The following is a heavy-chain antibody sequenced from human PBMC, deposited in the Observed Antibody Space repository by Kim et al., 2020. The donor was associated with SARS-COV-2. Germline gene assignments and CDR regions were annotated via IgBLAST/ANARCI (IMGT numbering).Heavy chain of an antibody. CDR3: ARSKMHLYYYDRPFDY. V-gene: IGHV4-34*01. Sequence: SETLSLTCAVYGGSFSGYYWSWIRQPPGKGLEWIGEINHSGSTNYNPSLKSRVTISVDTSKNQFSLKLSSVTAADTAVYYCARSKMHLYYYDRPFDYWGQGTLVTVSS. CDR2: INHSGST. D-gene: IGHD3-22*01. CDR1: GGSFSGYY. J-gene: IGHJ4*02.